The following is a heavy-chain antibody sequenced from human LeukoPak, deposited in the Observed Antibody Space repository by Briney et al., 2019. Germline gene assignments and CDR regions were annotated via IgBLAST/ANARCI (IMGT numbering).Heavy chain of an antibody. CDR2: IRYDGSNE. Sequence: GGSLRLSCAASGFTFSSYGMHWVRQAPGKGLEWVAFIRYDGSNEYYADSVKGRFTISRDNSKNTLFLQMNSLRAEDTAVYYCARELTVTTWDYFDYWGQGTLVTVSS. D-gene: IGHD4-17*01. CDR1: GFTFSSYG. CDR3: ARELTVTTWDYFDY. V-gene: IGHV3-30*02. J-gene: IGHJ4*02.